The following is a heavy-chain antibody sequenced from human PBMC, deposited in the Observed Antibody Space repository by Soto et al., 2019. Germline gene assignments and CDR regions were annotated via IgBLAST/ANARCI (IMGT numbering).Heavy chain of an antibody. D-gene: IGHD3-10*01. V-gene: IGHV1-18*01. CDR2: ISAYNGNT. Sequence: QVQLVQSGAEVKKPGASVKVSCKASGYTFTSYGISWVRQAPGQGLEWMGWISAYNGNTNYAQKLQGRVTMTTDTSTSTAYMERRSLRSDDTAVYYCARAVSRCYGSGREENWFDPWGQGTLVTVSS. CDR1: GYTFTSYG. J-gene: IGHJ5*02. CDR3: ARAVSRCYGSGREENWFDP.